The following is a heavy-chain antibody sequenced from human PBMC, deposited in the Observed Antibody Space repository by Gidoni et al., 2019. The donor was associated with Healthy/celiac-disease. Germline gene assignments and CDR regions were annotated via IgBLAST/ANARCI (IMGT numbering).Heavy chain of an antibody. CDR2: IKSKTDGGTT. D-gene: IGHD3-9*01. V-gene: IGHV3-15*07. Sequence: EVQLVESGGGLVKPGGSLRLSCAASGFTFSNAWMNWVRQAPGKGLEWVGRIKSKTDGGTTDYAAPVKGRFTISRDDSKNTLYLQMNSLKTEDTAVYYCTTVYDILTGYSSGWYFDLWGRGTLVTVSS. J-gene: IGHJ2*01. CDR3: TTVYDILTGYSSGWYFDL. CDR1: GFTFSNAW.